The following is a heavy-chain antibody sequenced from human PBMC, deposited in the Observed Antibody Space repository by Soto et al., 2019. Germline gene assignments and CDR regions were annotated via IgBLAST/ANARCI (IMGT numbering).Heavy chain of an antibody. J-gene: IGHJ6*02. CDR3: ARAARSDYGMDV. CDR2: INAGNGNT. V-gene: IGHV1-3*01. CDR1: GYTFTSYA. Sequence: ASVKVSCKASGYTFTSYAMHWVRQAPGQRLEWMGWINAGNGNTKYSQKFQGRVTITRDTSASTAHMELSRLRSDDTAVYYCARAARSDYGMDVWGQGTTVTVSS.